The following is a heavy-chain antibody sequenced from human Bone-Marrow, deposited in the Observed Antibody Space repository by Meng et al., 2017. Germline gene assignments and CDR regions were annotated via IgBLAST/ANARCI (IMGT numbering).Heavy chain of an antibody. CDR3: ARGGYYYYYYYYGMDV. J-gene: IGHJ6*02. Sequence: GESLKISCAASGFTFSSYEMNWVRQAPGKGLEWVSYISSSGSTIYYADSLKGRFTISRDNAKNSLYLQMNSLRAEDTAVYYCARGGYYYYYYYYGMDVWGQGTKVTVSS. V-gene: IGHV3-48*03. CDR2: ISSSGSTI. D-gene: IGHD3-22*01. CDR1: GFTFSSYE.